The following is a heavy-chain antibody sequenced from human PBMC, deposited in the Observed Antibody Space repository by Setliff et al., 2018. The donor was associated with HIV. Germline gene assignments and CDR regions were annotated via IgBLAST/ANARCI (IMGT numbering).Heavy chain of an antibody. J-gene: IGHJ6*03. CDR3: ARSPPTTFWSGYTYYYYMDV. V-gene: IGHV4-39*07. Sequence: SETLSLTCTVSGDSIGSSSYYWAWIRQPPGKRLEWIGNIYYSGSTYYNPSLKSRVTISVDTSKNQFSLKLNSVTAADTAVYYCARSPPTTFWSGYTYYYYMDVWGKGTTVTVSS. CDR2: IYYSGST. D-gene: IGHD3-3*01. CDR1: GDSIGSSSYY.